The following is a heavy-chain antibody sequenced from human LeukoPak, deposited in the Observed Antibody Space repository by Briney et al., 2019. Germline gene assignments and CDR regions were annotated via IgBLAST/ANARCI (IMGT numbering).Heavy chain of an antibody. J-gene: IGHJ4*02. CDR1: GFTISTYW. CDR3: ARENTAVPGGDC. V-gene: IGHV3-7*01. Sequence: GGSLRLSCAASGFTISTYWMSWVRQAPGKGLEWLANIKQDGSEQYYVDSVKGRFAISRDNAKNSVYLQMNGLRAEDTAVYYCARENTAVPGGDCWGQGTLVTVSS. CDR2: IKQDGSEQ. D-gene: IGHD5-18*01.